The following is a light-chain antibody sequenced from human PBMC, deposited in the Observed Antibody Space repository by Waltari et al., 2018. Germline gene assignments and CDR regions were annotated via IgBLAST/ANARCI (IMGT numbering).Light chain of an antibody. CDR2: WAS. Sequence: DIVMTQSPDSPAVSLGERATIKRKSRQGVFSSSNTKNYLAWYQQKPGQPPKLLIFWASTRESGVPDRFSGSGSGTDFTLTISSLQAEDVAVYYCQQYYSIPYTFGQGTKLEIK. CDR3: QQYYSIPYT. V-gene: IGKV4-1*01. CDR1: QGVFSSSNTKNY. J-gene: IGKJ2*01.